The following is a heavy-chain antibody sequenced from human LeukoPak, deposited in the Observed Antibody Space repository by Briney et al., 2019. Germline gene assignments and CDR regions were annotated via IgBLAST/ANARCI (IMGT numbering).Heavy chain of an antibody. CDR1: GYTFTGYY. CDR3: ARDWGSGYSTDWFDP. Sequence: ASVKVSCKASGYTFTGYYMHWVRQAPGQGLEWMGWINPNSGGTNYAQKFQGRVTMTRDTSISTAYMELRRLRSDDTAVYYCARDWGSGYSTDWFDPWGQGTLVTVSS. J-gene: IGHJ5*02. CDR2: INPNSGGT. D-gene: IGHD3-3*01. V-gene: IGHV1-2*02.